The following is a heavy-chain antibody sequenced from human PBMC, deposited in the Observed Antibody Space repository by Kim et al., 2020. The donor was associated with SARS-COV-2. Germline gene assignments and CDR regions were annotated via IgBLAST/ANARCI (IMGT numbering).Heavy chain of an antibody. CDR2: INWNSGDI. J-gene: IGHJ4*02. CDR3: TKGIGSRGITFDPYFDD. CDR1: GFTFDDYA. D-gene: IGHD3-16*01. Sequence: GGSLRLSCAASGFTFDDYAMHWVRQAPGKGLEWVSGINWNSGDIGYGDSVKGRFTISRDNAKNSLYLQMNSLRPEDTAFYYCTKGIGSRGITFDPYFDDWGQGTLVTVSS. V-gene: IGHV3-9*01.